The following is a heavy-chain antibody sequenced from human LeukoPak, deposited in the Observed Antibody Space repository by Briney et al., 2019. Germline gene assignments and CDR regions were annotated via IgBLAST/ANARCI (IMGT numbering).Heavy chain of an antibody. V-gene: IGHV1-46*01. D-gene: IGHD7-27*01. CDR2: INPGRGNT. CDR3: ARDRDWGSSDPFDY. Sequence: VASVKVSCKASGYTFTSYYMHWVRQVPGQGLEWMGIINPGRGNTNYAQNFHGRVTLTRDTSTSTIYMELSSLRSEDTAVCYCARDRDWGSSDPFDYWGQGTLVTVSS. J-gene: IGHJ4*02. CDR1: GYTFTSYY.